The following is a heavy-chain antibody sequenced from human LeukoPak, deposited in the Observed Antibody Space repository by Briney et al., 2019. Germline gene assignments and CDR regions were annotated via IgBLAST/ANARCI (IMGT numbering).Heavy chain of an antibody. CDR1: GYSITSAYW. V-gene: IGHV4-38-2*01. Sequence: PSETLSLTCAVSGYSITSAYWWGWIRQTPGRGLEWIGSLHHNGSTSYNPSLKSRVTISVDTSKNQFSLRLSSVTAADTAVYYCARVGGNDSTGHYSVDYWGQGTLVTVSS. J-gene: IGHJ4*02. CDR2: LHHNGST. D-gene: IGHD3-22*01. CDR3: ARVGGNDSTGHYSVDY.